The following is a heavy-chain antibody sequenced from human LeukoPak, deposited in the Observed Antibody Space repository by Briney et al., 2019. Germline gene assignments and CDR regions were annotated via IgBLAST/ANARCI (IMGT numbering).Heavy chain of an antibody. J-gene: IGHJ4*02. CDR1: GGSISSYY. CDR3: ARDSVADTGYFDY. CDR2: IYYSGST. D-gene: IGHD6-19*01. Sequence: SETLSLTGTVSGGSISSYYWSWIRQPPGKGLEWIGYIYYSGSTNYNPSLKSRVTISVDTSKNQFSLKLSSVTAADTAVFYCARDSVADTGYFDYWGQGTLVTASS. V-gene: IGHV4-59*01.